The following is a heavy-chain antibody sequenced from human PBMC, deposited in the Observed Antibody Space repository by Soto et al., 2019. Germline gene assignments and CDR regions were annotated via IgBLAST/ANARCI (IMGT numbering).Heavy chain of an antibody. CDR3: AGDYASGSYRFDY. Sequence: PAETLSLTCSVSGDSFSSYSLSWIRQPPGRGLEWIGYIYYSGSTTYNPSLKSRLTMSIDTSKNQFSLRLTSVTAADTAIYYCAGDYASGSYRFDYWGQGALVTVSS. CDR1: GDSFSSYS. J-gene: IGHJ4*02. CDR2: IYYSGST. V-gene: IGHV4-59*01. D-gene: IGHD3-10*01.